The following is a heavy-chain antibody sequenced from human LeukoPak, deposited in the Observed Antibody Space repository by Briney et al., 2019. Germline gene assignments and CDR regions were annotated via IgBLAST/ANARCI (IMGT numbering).Heavy chain of an antibody. CDR2: INPSGGST. Sequence: ASVKVSCKASGYTFTSHYMHWVRQAPGQGLEWMGIINPSGGSTSYAQKFQGRVTMTRDTSTSTVYMELSSLRSEDTAVYYCARGGDGYNSAHDAFDIWGQGTMVTVSS. D-gene: IGHD5-24*01. J-gene: IGHJ3*02. CDR3: ARGGDGYNSAHDAFDI. CDR1: GYTFTSHY. V-gene: IGHV1-46*01.